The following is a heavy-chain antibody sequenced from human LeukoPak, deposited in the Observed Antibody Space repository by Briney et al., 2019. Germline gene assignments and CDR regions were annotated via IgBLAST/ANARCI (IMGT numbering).Heavy chain of an antibody. V-gene: IGHV4-38-2*02. CDR3: ARRTVGANFDY. Sequence: PSETLSLTCTVSGYSISSGYYRGWIRQPPGKGLEWIGSIYHSGSTYYNPSLKSRVTISVDTSKNQFSLKLSSVTAADTAVYYCARRTVGANFDYWGQGTLVTVSS. J-gene: IGHJ4*02. CDR2: IYHSGST. D-gene: IGHD1-26*01. CDR1: GYSISSGYY.